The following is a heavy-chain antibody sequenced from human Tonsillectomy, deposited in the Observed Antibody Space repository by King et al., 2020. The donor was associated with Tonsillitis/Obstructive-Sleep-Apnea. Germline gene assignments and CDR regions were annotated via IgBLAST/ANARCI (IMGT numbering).Heavy chain of an antibody. CDR1: GGSISSYY. J-gene: IGHJ5*02. D-gene: IGHD1-14*01. Sequence: VQLQESGPGLVKPSETLSLTCTVSGGSISSYYWSWIRQPPGKGLEWIGYIFPSGSTNYNPSLKSRVTISVDTSKNQFSLKLSSVTAADTAVYYCARQYNVYNWFDPWGQGTLVTVSS. CDR2: IFPSGST. CDR3: ARQYNVYNWFDP. V-gene: IGHV4-59*08.